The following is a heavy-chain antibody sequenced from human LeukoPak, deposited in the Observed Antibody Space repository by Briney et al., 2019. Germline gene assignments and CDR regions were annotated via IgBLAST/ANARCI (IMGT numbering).Heavy chain of an antibody. V-gene: IGHV4-61*02. Sequence: SETLSLTCTVSGGSISSGSYYWSWIRQPAGKGLEWIGRIYTSGSTNYNPSLKSRVTISVDTSKNQFSLKLSSVTAADTAVYYCARGYSGHFDYWGQGTLVTVSS. J-gene: IGHJ4*02. CDR1: GGSISSGSYY. D-gene: IGHD2-15*01. CDR2: IYTSGST. CDR3: ARGYSGHFDY.